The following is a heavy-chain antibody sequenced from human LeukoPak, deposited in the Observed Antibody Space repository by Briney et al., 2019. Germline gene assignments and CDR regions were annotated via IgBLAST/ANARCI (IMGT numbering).Heavy chain of an antibody. CDR1: GITLSNYG. V-gene: IGHV3-23*01. J-gene: IGHJ4*02. CDR2: ISDTGGRT. D-gene: IGHD3-22*01. CDR3: AKRGVVIRVILVGFHKEAYYFDS. Sequence: GGSLRLSCAVSGITLSNYGMTWVRQAPGKGLEWVAGISDTGGRTNYADSVKGRFTISRDNPNNTLYLQMNSLRAEDTAVYFCAKRGVVIRVILVGFHKEAYYFDSWGQGGLVTVSS.